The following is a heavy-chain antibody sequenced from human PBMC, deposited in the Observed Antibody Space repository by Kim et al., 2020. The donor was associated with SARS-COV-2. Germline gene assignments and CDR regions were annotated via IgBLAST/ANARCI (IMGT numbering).Heavy chain of an antibody. V-gene: IGHV4-61*01. CDR1: GGSVSSGSYY. Sequence: SETLSLTCTVSGGSVSSGSYYWSWIRQPPGKGLEWIGYIYYSGSTNYNPSLKSRVTISVDTSKNQFSLKLSSVTAADTAVYYCAREIEMATDRGAFDIWGQGTMVTVSS. J-gene: IGHJ3*02. D-gene: IGHD5-12*01. CDR2: IYYSGST. CDR3: AREIEMATDRGAFDI.